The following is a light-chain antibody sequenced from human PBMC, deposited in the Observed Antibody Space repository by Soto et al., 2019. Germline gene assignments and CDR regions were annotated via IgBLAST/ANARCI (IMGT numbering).Light chain of an antibody. V-gene: IGKV3-15*01. CDR3: QHYKTWPLA. CDR1: QTVGSY. Sequence: EIVMTQSPATLSVSPGERAALSCIASQTVGSYLAWYQQRPCQPPRLLVYGAATRATGVPARFSGSGSGTEITLTISSLQSAEFEVEYCQHYKTWPLAFGQGTKVETK. J-gene: IGKJ1*01. CDR2: GAA.